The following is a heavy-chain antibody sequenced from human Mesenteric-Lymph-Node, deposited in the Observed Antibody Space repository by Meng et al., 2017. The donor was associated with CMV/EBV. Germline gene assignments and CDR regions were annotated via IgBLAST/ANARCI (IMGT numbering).Heavy chain of an antibody. Sequence: SGYTFTGYYMHWVRQAPGHGLEWMGWINPNSGDTHYAQNFQGRVTMTRNTSISTAYMELTRLRSDDTAVYYCARYCSSTSRYTGGFDYWGQGTLVTVSS. D-gene: IGHD2-2*02. J-gene: IGHJ4*02. CDR3: ARYCSSTSRYTGGFDY. V-gene: IGHV1-2*02. CDR2: INPNSGDT. CDR1: GYTFTGYY.